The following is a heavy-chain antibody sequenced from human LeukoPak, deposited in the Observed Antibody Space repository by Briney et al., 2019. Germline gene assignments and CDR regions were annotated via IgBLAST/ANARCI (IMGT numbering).Heavy chain of an antibody. CDR2: INGDGSEK. D-gene: IGHD7-27*01. CDR3: AAWGSGNY. Sequence: GGSLRLSCAASGFTFDDYGMSWVRQAPGKGLEWVAKINGDGSEKDYVDSVKGRFTISRDNAEKLVHLQMNSLGDEDTAVYYCAAWGSGNYWGQGTLVTVSS. J-gene: IGHJ4*02. CDR1: GFTFDDYG. V-gene: IGHV3-7*03.